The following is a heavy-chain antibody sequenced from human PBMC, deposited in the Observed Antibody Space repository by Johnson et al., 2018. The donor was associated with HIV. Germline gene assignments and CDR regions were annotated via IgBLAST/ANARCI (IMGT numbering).Heavy chain of an antibody. J-gene: IGHJ3*02. CDR3: ARPIARGASDI. CDR1: GFTFSDYY. CDR2: ISWDGGST. Sequence: QVQLVESGGGLVKPGGSLRLSCAASGFTFSDYYMNWIRQAPGKGLEWVSLISWDGGSTYYADSVKGRFTISRDNAKNSLYLQMNSLIAEDTAVYYCARPIARGASDIWGQGTMVTVSS. D-gene: IGHD3-10*01. V-gene: IGHV3-11*01.